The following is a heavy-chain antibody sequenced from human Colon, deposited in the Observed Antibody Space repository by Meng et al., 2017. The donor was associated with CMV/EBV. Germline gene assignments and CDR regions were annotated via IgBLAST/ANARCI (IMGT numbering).Heavy chain of an antibody. D-gene: IGHD3-9*01. CDR2: INMNSGKA. CDR1: GDTSATYA. Sequence: KSYGDTSATYAMNWVRQAPGQGLEWMGWINMNSGKATYAQGFTGQFVFSLDTSVSTAYLEVRSLKDEDTAVYYCALEDILTGQYSFDYWGQGSLVTVSS. CDR3: ALEDILTGQYSFDY. J-gene: IGHJ4*02. V-gene: IGHV7-4-1*02.